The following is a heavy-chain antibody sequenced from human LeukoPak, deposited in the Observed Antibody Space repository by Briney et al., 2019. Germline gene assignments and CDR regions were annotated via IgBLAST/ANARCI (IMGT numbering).Heavy chain of an antibody. CDR3: ARDYSSSWYGSWFDP. V-gene: IGHV3-21*01. CDR2: ISSSSSYI. CDR1: GFTFSSYS. D-gene: IGHD6-13*01. Sequence: PGGSLRLSCAASGFTFSSYSMNWVRQAPGKGLEWVSSISSSSSYIYYADSVKGRFTISRDNAKSSLYLQMNSLRAEDTAVYYCARDYSSSWYGSWFDPWGQGTLVTVSS. J-gene: IGHJ5*02.